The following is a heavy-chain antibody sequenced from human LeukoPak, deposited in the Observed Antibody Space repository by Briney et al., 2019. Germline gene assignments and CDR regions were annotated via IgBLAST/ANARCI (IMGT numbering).Heavy chain of an antibody. CDR1: GFTFDDYA. CDR2: ISWDGGST. J-gene: IGHJ4*02. V-gene: IGHV3-43D*03. Sequence: GGSLRLSCAASGFTFDDYAMHWVRQAPGKGLEWVSLISWDGGSTYYADSVKGRFTISRDNSKNSLYLQMNSLRAEDTALYYCAKALDSPRGFLEWFGDDYWGQGTLVTVSS. CDR3: AKALDSPRGFLEWFGDDY. D-gene: IGHD3-3*01.